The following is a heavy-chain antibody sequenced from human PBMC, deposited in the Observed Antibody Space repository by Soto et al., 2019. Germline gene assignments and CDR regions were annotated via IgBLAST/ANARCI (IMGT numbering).Heavy chain of an antibody. Sequence: SGPTLVNPTETLTLTCTFSGFSFSTSAVGVGWIRQPPGKALEFLALIYWDDDKRFSPSLKSRLTITKDTSKNQVVLTMTNMDPEDTATYFCAHVYWAASGTRYYFDYWGQGTLVTVSS. CDR3: AHVYWAASGTRYYFDY. J-gene: IGHJ4*02. CDR2: IYWDDDK. V-gene: IGHV2-5*02. CDR1: GFSFSTSAVG. D-gene: IGHD1-7*01.